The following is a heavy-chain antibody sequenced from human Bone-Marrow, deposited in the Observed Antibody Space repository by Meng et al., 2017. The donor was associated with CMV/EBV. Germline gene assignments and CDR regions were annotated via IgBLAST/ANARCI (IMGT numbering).Heavy chain of an antibody. CDR1: GFTFSSYW. J-gene: IGHJ5*02. Sequence: GESLKISCAASGFTFSSYWMSWVRQAPGKGLEWVANIKQDGSEKYYVDSVKGRFTISGDNAKNSLYLQMNSLRAEDTAVYYCARDGSLDPWGQGTLVTVSS. CDR3: ARDGSLDP. CDR2: IKQDGSEK. V-gene: IGHV3-7*01.